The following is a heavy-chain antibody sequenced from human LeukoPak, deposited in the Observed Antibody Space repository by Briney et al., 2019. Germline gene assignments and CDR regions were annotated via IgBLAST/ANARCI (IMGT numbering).Heavy chain of an antibody. Sequence: KTSQILSPTCTVSGGSISSGSYYWSWIRQPAGKGLEWIGHIYTGGSTKYNPSLKSRVTISADTSRNQFSLKLSSVTAADTAVYYCARDFVIAATTEYFQYWGQGTLVTVSS. V-gene: IGHV4-61*09. CDR3: ARDFVIAATTEYFQY. J-gene: IGHJ1*01. CDR2: IYTGGST. D-gene: IGHD6-13*01. CDR1: GGSISSGSYY.